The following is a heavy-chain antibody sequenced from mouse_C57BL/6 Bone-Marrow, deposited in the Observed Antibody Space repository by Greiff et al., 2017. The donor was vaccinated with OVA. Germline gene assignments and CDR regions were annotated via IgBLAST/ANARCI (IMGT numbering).Heavy chain of an antibody. CDR2: IDPNSGGT. V-gene: IGHV1-72*01. Sequence: QVQLQQPGAELVKPGASVKLSCKASGYTFTSYWMHWVKQRPGRGLEWIGRIDPNSGGTKYNEKFKSKATLTVDKHSSTAYMQLSSLTSEDSAVYYCARADYGNYVRAWFAYWGQGTLVTVSA. D-gene: IGHD2-1*01. CDR3: ARADYGNYVRAWFAY. CDR1: GYTFTSYW. J-gene: IGHJ3*01.